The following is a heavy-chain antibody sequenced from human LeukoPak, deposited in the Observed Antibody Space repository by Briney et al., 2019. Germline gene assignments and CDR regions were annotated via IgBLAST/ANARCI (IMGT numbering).Heavy chain of an antibody. Sequence: PSETLSLTCAVSGGSISSSNWWSWVRQPPGKGLEWIGEIYHSGSTNYNPSLKSRVTISVDKSKNQFSLKLSSVTAADTAVYYCARGSGGGSRYGPEDFTIYYYYYYGMDVWGQGTTVTVSS. CDR2: IYHSGST. CDR1: GGSISSSNW. V-gene: IGHV4-4*02. CDR3: ARGSGGGSRYGPEDFTIYYYYYYGMDV. J-gene: IGHJ6*02. D-gene: IGHD3-16*01.